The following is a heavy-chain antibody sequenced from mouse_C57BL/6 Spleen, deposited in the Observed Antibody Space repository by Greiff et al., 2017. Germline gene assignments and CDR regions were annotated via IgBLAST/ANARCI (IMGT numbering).Heavy chain of an antibody. CDR2: IDPSDSET. J-gene: IGHJ1*03. V-gene: IGHV1-52*01. CDR3: ARAYGNWVPDWYFDV. Sequence: QVQLQQPGAELVRPGSSVKLSCKASGYTFTSYWMHWVKQRPIQGLEWIGNIDPSDSETHYNQKFKDKATLTVDKSSSTAYMQLSSLTSEDSAVYYCARAYGNWVPDWYFDVWGTGTTVTVSS. D-gene: IGHD2-1*01. CDR1: GYTFTSYW.